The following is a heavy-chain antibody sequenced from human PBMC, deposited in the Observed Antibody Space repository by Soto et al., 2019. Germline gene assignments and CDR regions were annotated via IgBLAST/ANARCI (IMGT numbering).Heavy chain of an antibody. D-gene: IGHD3-22*01. Sequence: QVQLQESGPGLVKPSETLSLTCTVSGGSISSYYWSWIRQPPGKGLEWIGHIHYRGSTNYNPSLESRLTISVDTSKNQLSLNLSSVNAADTAVYYCARMIRSYYYGVDVWGQGTTVTVSS. V-gene: IGHV4-59*01. CDR1: GGSISSYY. CDR3: ARMIRSYYYGVDV. CDR2: IHYRGST. J-gene: IGHJ6*02.